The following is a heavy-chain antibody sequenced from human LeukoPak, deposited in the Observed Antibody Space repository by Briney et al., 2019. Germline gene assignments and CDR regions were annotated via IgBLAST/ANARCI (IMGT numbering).Heavy chain of an antibody. CDR1: GFSFSRSW. D-gene: IGHD6-13*01. Sequence: SGGSLRLSCVASGFSFSRSWMSWVRQAPGKGLEWVANIKEDGSATYYIDSVKGRFTISKDNARNSLHLQLNSLRAEDTAVYYCAREAAAAQSYYFDYWGQGTLVTVSS. CDR2: IKEDGSAT. V-gene: IGHV3-7*01. CDR3: AREAAAAQSYYFDY. J-gene: IGHJ4*02.